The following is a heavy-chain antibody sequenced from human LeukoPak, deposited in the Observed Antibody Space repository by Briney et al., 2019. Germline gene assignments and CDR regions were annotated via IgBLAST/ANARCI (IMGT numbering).Heavy chain of an antibody. Sequence: ASVKVSCKASGGTFSSYAISWVRQAPGQGLEWMGGIIPIFGTANYAQKFQGRVTITADESTSTAYMELSSLRSEDTAVYYCAREGYCSSTSCYMFVWGQGTLVTVSS. J-gene: IGHJ4*02. CDR2: IIPIFGTA. V-gene: IGHV1-69*01. D-gene: IGHD2-2*02. CDR3: AREGYCSSTSCYMFV. CDR1: GGTFSSYA.